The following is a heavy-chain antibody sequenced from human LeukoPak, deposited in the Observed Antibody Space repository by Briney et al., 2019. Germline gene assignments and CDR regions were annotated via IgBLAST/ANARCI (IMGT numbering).Heavy chain of an antibody. J-gene: IGHJ4*02. Sequence: SQTLSLTCAISGDSVSSNSAAWDWIRQSPSRGLEWLGRTYYRSKWYNDYAVSVKSRITINPDTSKNQFSLQLNSVTPEDTAVYYCARKPHEVKFYYDRVFDHWGQGTLVTVSS. D-gene: IGHD3-22*01. CDR2: TYYRSKWYN. V-gene: IGHV6-1*01. CDR3: ARKPHEVKFYYDRVFDH. CDR1: GDSVSSNSAA.